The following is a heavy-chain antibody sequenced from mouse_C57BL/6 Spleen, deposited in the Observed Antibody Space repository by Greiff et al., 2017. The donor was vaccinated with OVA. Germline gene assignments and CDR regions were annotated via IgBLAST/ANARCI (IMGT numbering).Heavy chain of an antibody. V-gene: IGHV5-9*01. CDR2: ISGGGGNT. CDR1: GFTFSSYT. D-gene: IGHD1-3*01. J-gene: IGHJ2*01. CDR3: ARHRVGDYFDY. Sequence: EVKLMESGGGLVKPGGSLKLSCAASGFTFSSYTMSWVRQTPEKRLEWVATISGGGGNTYYPDSVKGRFTISRDNAKNTLYLQMSSLRSEDTALYYCARHRVGDYFDYWGQGTTLTVSS.